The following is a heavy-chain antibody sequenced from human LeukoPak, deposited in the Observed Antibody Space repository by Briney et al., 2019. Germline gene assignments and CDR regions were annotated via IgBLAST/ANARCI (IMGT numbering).Heavy chain of an antibody. Sequence: SVKVSCKASGYTFTGYYMHWVRQAPGQGLEWMGRIIPILGIANYAQKFQGRVTITADKSTSTAYMELSSLRSEDTAVYYCARLGRDTDAFDIWGQGTMVTVSS. CDR1: GYTFTGYY. J-gene: IGHJ3*02. CDR3: ARLGRDTDAFDI. CDR2: IIPILGIA. D-gene: IGHD2-15*01. V-gene: IGHV1-69*02.